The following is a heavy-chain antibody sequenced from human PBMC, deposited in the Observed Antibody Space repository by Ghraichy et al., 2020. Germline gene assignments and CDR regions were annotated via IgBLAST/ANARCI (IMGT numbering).Heavy chain of an antibody. Sequence: GGSLRLSCAASGFTFSSYAMHWVRQAPGKGLEYVSAISSNGGSTYYANSVKGRFTISRDNSKNTLYLQMGSLRAEDMAVYYCARDQCSGGSCYSEPPYFDYWGQGTLVTVSS. CDR3: ARDQCSGGSCYSEPPYFDY. V-gene: IGHV3-64*01. CDR2: ISSNGGST. J-gene: IGHJ4*02. CDR1: GFTFSSYA. D-gene: IGHD2-15*01.